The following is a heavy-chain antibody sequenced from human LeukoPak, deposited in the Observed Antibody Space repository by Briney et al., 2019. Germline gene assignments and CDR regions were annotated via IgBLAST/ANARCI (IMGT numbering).Heavy chain of an antibody. CDR3: ARPYDILTGYFD. CDR1: GGSISSSSYY. D-gene: IGHD3-9*01. J-gene: IGHJ4*02. CDR2: IYYSGST. Sequence: SETLSLTCTASGGSISSSSYYWGWIRQPPGKGLEWIGSIYYSGSTYYNPSLKSRVTISVDTSKNQFSLKLGSVTAADTAVYYCARPYDILTGYFDWGQGTLVTVSS. V-gene: IGHV4-39*01.